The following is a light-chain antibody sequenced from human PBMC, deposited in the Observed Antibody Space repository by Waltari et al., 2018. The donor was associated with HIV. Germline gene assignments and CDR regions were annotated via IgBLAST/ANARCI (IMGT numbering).Light chain of an antibody. J-gene: IGKJ1*01. Sequence: EIVMTQSPATLSVSPGERATLSCRASQSVSSKLAWYQQKPGQAPRLLIYGASTRATGVPARFSGSVSGTEFTLTISSLQSEDFAVYYCQQYNDWPPWTFGQGTKVE. CDR2: GAS. CDR3: QQYNDWPPWT. V-gene: IGKV3-15*01. CDR1: QSVSSK.